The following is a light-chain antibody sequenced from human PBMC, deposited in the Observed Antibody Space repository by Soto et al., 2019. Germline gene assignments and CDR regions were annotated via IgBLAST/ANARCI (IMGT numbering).Light chain of an antibody. CDR3: CSYAGSRGVV. V-gene: IGLV2-23*01. CDR2: EGS. J-gene: IGLJ2*01. CDR1: SSDVGSYNL. Sequence: QSALTQPASVSGSPGQSITISCTGTSSDVGSYNLVSWYQQHPGKAPKLMIYEGSKRPSGVSNRFSGSKSGNTASLTISGLQAEDEADYYRCSYAGSRGVVFGGGTKLTVL.